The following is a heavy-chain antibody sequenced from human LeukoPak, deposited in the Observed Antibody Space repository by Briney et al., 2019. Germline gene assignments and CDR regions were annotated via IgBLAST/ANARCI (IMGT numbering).Heavy chain of an antibody. CDR1: GFTFSSHW. D-gene: IGHD2-15*01. J-gene: IGHJ6*02. V-gene: IGHV3-74*03. CDR2: INGGGSNT. CDR3: ARDFAPYCSGGSCYSAYYYYYGMDV. Sequence: TGGSLRLSCAASGFTFSSHWMHWVRQAPGKGLVWVSRINGGGSNTTYADSVKGRFTISRDNAKNKLYLQMNSLRAEDTAVYYCARDFAPYCSGGSCYSAYYYYYGMDVWGQGTTVTVSS.